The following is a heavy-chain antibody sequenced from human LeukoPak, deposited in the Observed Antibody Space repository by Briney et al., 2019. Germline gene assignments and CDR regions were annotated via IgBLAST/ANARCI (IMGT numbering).Heavy chain of an antibody. CDR2: IIPIFGRA. CDR3: ARDPEYYYGSGTLTGYYYGMDV. Sequence: SVKVSCKASGGTFSSYAISWVRQAPGQGLEWMGGIIPIFGRANYAQKFQGRVTITADESTSTAYMELSSLRSEDTAVYYCARDPEYYYGSGTLTGYYYGMDVWGQGTTVTVSS. J-gene: IGHJ6*02. CDR1: GGTFSSYA. D-gene: IGHD3-10*01. V-gene: IGHV1-69*13.